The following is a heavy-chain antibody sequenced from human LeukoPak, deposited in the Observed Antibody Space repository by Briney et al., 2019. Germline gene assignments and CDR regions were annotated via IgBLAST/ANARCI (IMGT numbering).Heavy chain of an antibody. CDR3: ARQRSSGWYGPPYYYYGMDV. D-gene: IGHD6-19*01. CDR2: IYYSGST. CDR1: GGSISSGGYY. Sequence: SETLSLTCTVSGGSISSGGYYWSWIRQHPGKGLEWIGYIYYSGSTNYNPSLKSRVTISVDTSKNQFSLKLSSVTAADTAVYYCARQRSSGWYGPPYYYYGMDVWGQGTTVTVSS. V-gene: IGHV4-61*08. J-gene: IGHJ6*02.